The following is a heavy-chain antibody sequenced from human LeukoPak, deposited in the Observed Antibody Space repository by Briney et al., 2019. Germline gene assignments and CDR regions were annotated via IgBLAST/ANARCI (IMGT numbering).Heavy chain of an antibody. CDR3: AKERGSSGWYGAFDI. CDR1: GFTFSSYG. J-gene: IGHJ3*02. V-gene: IGHV3-23*01. Sequence: GRSLRLSCAASGFTFSSYGMHWVRQAPGKGLEWVSAISGSGGSTYYADSVKGRFTISRDNSKNTLYLQMNSLRAEDTAVYYCAKERGSSGWYGAFDIWGQGTMVTVSS. CDR2: ISGSGGST. D-gene: IGHD6-19*01.